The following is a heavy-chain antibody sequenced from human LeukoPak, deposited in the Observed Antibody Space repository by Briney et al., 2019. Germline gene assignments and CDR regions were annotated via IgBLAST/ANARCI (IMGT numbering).Heavy chain of an antibody. CDR3: ARGGQYCSDDICYYNWFDP. CDR2: INTNTGNP. CDR1: GYTFTTYA. V-gene: IGHV7-4-1*02. D-gene: IGHD2-8*01. Sequence: ASVKVSCKTSGYTFTTYAINWVRQAPGQGLEWMGWINTNTGNPTYAQGFTGRFVFSLDTSVSTAYLQINSLKAEDSAVYYCARGGQYCSDDICYYNWFDPWGQGTLVTVSS. J-gene: IGHJ5*02.